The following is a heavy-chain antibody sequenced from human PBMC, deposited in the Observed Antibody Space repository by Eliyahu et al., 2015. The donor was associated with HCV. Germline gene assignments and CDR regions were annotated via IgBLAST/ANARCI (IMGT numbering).Heavy chain of an antibody. CDR1: GXSISSSSYX. CDR2: SYYSGST. V-gene: IGHV4-39*01. Sequence: QLQLQESGPGLVKPSETLSLTXXVXGXSISSSSYXWGWIRQPPGKGLEWIGSSYYSGSTYYXPSLKSRVTISVDTSKNQFSLKLSSVTAADTAVYYCAVKRRFLEWSLEYYFDYWGQGTLVTVSS. D-gene: IGHD3-3*01. CDR3: AVKRRFLEWSLEYYFDY. J-gene: IGHJ4*02.